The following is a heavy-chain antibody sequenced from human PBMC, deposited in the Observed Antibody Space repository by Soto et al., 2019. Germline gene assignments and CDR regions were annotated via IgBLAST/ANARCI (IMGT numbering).Heavy chain of an antibody. D-gene: IGHD3-22*01. CDR1: GFSLSTSGVG. J-gene: IGHJ2*01. CDR2: IYWDDDK. CDR3: ARLIVVVIDWYFDL. V-gene: IGHV2-5*02. Sequence: QITLKESGPTLVKPTQPLTLTCTFSGFSLSTSGVGVGWIRQPPGKALEWLALIYWDDDKRYSPSLKSRLTITKATSKSQVVLTMTNMDPVDTATYYCARLIVVVIDWYFDLWGRGTLVTVSS.